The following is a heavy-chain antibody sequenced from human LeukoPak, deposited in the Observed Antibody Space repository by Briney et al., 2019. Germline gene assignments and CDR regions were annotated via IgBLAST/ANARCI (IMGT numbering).Heavy chain of an antibody. V-gene: IGHV3-48*03. CDR2: ISSSGSTI. Sequence: GGSLRLSCAVSGFPFSSYEMNWVRQAPGKGLEWVSYISSSGSTIYYADSVKGRFTISRDNAKNSLYLQMNSLRAEDTAVYYCARPTPGGWYYFDYWGQGTLVTVSS. D-gene: IGHD6-19*01. CDR1: GFPFSSYE. J-gene: IGHJ4*02. CDR3: ARPTPGGWYYFDY.